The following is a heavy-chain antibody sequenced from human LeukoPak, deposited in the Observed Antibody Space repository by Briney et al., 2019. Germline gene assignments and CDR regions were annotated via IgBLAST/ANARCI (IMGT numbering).Heavy chain of an antibody. CDR2: ISGSGGST. CDR3: AKAGPLGSSGATYEED. CDR1: GFTFSSYA. J-gene: IGHJ4*02. Sequence: PGGSLRPSCAASGFTFSSYATSWVRQAPGKGLEWVSAISGSGGSTYYADSVKGRFTISRDNSKNTLYLQMNSLRAEDTAVYYCAKAGPLGSSGATYEEDWGQGTLVTASS. V-gene: IGHV3-23*01. D-gene: IGHD6-19*01.